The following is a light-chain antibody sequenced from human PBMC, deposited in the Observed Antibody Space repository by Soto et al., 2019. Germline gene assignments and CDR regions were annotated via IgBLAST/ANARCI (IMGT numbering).Light chain of an antibody. J-gene: IGKJ5*01. CDR1: QSISGW. CDR2: DAS. CDR3: QQHNGYAPIT. Sequence: DIQMTQSPSTLSASVGDRVTITCRASQSISGWLAWYQQKPGKAPKLLIYDASTLETGVPSRFSGSGPGTEFTLTISRLQSDDFATYYCQQHNGYAPITFGQGTRLEIK. V-gene: IGKV1-5*01.